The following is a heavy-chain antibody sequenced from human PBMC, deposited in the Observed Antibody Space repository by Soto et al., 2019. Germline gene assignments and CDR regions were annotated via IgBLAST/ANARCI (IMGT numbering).Heavy chain of an antibody. CDR3: ARGGRSSSWYSEYFQH. D-gene: IGHD6-13*01. V-gene: IGHV3-48*02. J-gene: IGHJ1*01. CDR2: ISSSSTI. Sequence: LRLSCAASGFTFSSYSMNWVRQAPGKGLEWVSYISSSSTIYYADSVKGRFTISRDNAKNSLYLQMNSLRDEDTAVYYCARGGRSSSWYSEYFQHWGQGTLVTVSS. CDR1: GFTFSSYS.